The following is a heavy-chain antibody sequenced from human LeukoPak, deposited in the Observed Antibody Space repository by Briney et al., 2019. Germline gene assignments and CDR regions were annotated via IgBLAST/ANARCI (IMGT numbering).Heavy chain of an antibody. D-gene: IGHD2-15*01. CDR1: GYTFTSYG. Sequence: SVKVSCKASGYTFTSYGISWVRQAPGQGLEWMGGIIPIFGTANYAQKFQGRVTITADKSTSTAYMELSSLRSEDTAVYYCARGGRIVVVVAAKGAFDIWGQGTTVTVSS. CDR3: ARGGRIVVVVAAKGAFDI. V-gene: IGHV1-69*06. J-gene: IGHJ3*02. CDR2: IIPIFGTA.